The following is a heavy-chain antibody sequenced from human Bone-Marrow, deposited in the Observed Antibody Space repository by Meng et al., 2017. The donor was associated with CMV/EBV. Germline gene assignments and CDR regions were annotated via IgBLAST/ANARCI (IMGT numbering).Heavy chain of an antibody. V-gene: IGHV4-39*07. CDR2: IYYSGST. CDR1: GGSISSSSYY. J-gene: IGHJ3*02. D-gene: IGHD6-6*01. CDR3: ARVQKRSIAARSWAFDI. Sequence: GSLRLSCTVSGGSISSSSYYWGWIRQPPGKGLEWIGSIYYSGSTYYNPSLKSRVTISVDTSKNQFSLKLSSVTAADTAVYYCARVQKRSIAARSWAFDIWGQGTMVTVSS.